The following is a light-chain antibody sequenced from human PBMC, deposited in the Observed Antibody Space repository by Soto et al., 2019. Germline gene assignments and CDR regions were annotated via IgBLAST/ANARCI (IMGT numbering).Light chain of an antibody. J-gene: IGKJ5*01. CDR3: QKWHSSPSIT. Sequence: EIVLTQSTGTLSLSPVDRATLSCRASQGVGYLAWYQQKPGQSPRLLLYGASNRATGVPDRFSGSGSGTDFTLTIRSLEPEDLAVYFCQKWHSSPSITFGKGTRLEIK. CDR1: QGVGY. CDR2: GAS. V-gene: IGKV3-20*01.